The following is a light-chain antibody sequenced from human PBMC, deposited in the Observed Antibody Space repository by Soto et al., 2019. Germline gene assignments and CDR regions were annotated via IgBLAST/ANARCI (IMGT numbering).Light chain of an antibody. CDR2: GAS. J-gene: IGKJ1*01. V-gene: IGKV3-20*01. CDR1: QSVSSSY. Sequence: EIVLTQSPGTLSLSPGERATLSCRASQSVSSSYLAWYQQKPGQAPRLLIYGASSRATGIPDRFSGSGSGTDFTFTISRLEPEDFAVYYCLQYGSSPPTFGQGTKVEIK. CDR3: LQYGSSPPT.